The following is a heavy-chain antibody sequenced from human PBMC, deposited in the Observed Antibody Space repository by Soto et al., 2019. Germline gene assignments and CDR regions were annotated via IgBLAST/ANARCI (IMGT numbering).Heavy chain of an antibody. V-gene: IGHV3-23*01. J-gene: IGHJ4*02. Sequence: GGSLRLSCVASGFTFSSYVMSWVRQAPGKGLEWVSTVSTGDTNTYYADSVKGRFTISRDNSKNTLYLQMNSLRAEDTAIYYCAKRPRALLTFDYWGQGTLVTVSS. CDR2: VSTGDTNT. CDR1: GFTFSSYV. CDR3: AKRPRALLTFDY. D-gene: IGHD1-26*01.